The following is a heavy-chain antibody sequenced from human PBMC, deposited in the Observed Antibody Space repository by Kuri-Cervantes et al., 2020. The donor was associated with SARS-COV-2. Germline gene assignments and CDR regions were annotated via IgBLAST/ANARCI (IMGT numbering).Heavy chain of an antibody. CDR3: ARDLAYDSSGYAFDY. J-gene: IGHJ4*02. V-gene: IGHV4-61*02. Sequence: SETLSLTCTVSGGSISSGSYYWSWIRHPAGKGLEWIGRIYTSGSTNYNTSLKCRVTISVDTSKNQFSLKLSSVTAADTAVYYCARDLAYDSSGYAFDYWGQGTLVTVSS. D-gene: IGHD3-22*01. CDR1: GGSISSGSYY. CDR2: IYTSGST.